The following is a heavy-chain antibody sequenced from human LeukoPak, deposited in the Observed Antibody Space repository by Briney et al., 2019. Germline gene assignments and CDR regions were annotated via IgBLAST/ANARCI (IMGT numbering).Heavy chain of an antibody. CDR2: INPNSGGT. V-gene: IGHV1-2*02. CDR1: GYTFTGYY. CDR3: ARDEVGIAVAESGDFDY. D-gene: IGHD6-19*01. Sequence: GASVKVSCKASGYTFTGYYMHWVRQAPGQGLEWMGWINPNSGGTNYAQKFQGRVTMTRDTSISTAYMELSRLRSDDTAVYYCARDEVGIAVAESGDFDYWGQGTLVTVSS. J-gene: IGHJ4*02.